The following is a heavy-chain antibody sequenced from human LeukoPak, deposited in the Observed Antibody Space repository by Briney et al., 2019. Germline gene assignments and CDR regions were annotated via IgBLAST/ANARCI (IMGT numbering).Heavy chain of an antibody. J-gene: IGHJ6*02. CDR2: IYYSGST. D-gene: IGHD3-16*01. CDR3: ARGAYYYGMDV. V-gene: IGHV4-31*11. CDR1: GGSFSGYY. Sequence: TSETLSLTCAVYGGSFSGYYWSWIRQHPGKGLEWIGYIYYSGSTYYNPSLKSRVTISVDTSKNQFSLKLSSVTAADTAVYYCARGAYYYGMDVWGQGTTVTVSS.